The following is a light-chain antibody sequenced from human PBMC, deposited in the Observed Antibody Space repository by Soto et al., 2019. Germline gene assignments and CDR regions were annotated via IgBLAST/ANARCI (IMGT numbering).Light chain of an antibody. CDR3: QQDATLPIT. Sequence: DIQRSQPPSSLSGSVGDRVSITCQASQDISNYLRWYQQKPGKAPKLLLYDASSLDTGVPSRFSGSGSGTDFTFTITILQSEDAATYYCQQDATLPITFGQGTRLEI. V-gene: IGKV1-33*01. CDR1: QDISNY. CDR2: DAS. J-gene: IGKJ5*01.